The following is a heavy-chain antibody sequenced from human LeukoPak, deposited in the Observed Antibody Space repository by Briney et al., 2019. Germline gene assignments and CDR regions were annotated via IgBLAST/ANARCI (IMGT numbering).Heavy chain of an antibody. Sequence: GGSLRLSCAASGFTFSDYYMSWIRQAPGKGLEWVSYISSSGTTIYYADSVKGRFTISRDNAKNTLYLQMNSLRAEHTAVVHCAKGPFGYCSGGSCYWGEGTLVTVSS. CDR2: ISSSGTTI. D-gene: IGHD2-15*01. CDR1: GFTFSDYY. CDR3: AKGPFGYCSGGSCY. V-gene: IGHV3-11*04. J-gene: IGHJ4*02.